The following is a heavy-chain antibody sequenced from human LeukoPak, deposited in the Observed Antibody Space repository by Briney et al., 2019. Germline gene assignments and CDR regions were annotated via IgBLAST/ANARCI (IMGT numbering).Heavy chain of an antibody. CDR2: INPNSGGT. V-gene: IGHV1-2*02. J-gene: IGHJ4*02. D-gene: IGHD3-22*01. CDR3: ARVVGYDGSGYPDY. CDR1: GYTFTGYY. Sequence: ASVKVSCKASGYTFTGYYMHWVRQAPGQGLEWMGWINPNSGGTNYAQKFQGRVTMTRDTSISTAYMELSRLRSDDTAVYYCARVVGYDGSGYPDYWGQGTLVTVSS.